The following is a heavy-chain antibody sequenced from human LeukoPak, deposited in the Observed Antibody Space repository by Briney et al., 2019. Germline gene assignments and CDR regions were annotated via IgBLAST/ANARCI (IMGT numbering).Heavy chain of an antibody. CDR1: GGSFSGYY. Sequence: PSETLSLTCAVYGGSFSGYYWSWTRQPPGKGLEWIGEINHSGSTNYNPSLKSRVTISVDTSKNQFSLKLSSVTAADTAVYYCARDMTTWWYNWFDPWGQGTLVTVSS. V-gene: IGHV4-34*01. D-gene: IGHD4-11*01. CDR3: ARDMTTWWYNWFDP. CDR2: INHSGST. J-gene: IGHJ5*02.